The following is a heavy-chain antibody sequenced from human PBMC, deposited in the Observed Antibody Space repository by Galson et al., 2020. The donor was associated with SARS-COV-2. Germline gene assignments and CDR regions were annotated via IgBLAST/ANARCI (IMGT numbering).Heavy chain of an antibody. CDR2: VNPNSGGT. CDR1: GYTFTAYY. Sequence: ASVKVSCEASGYTFTAYYLHWVRQAPGQGLEWMGWVNPNSGGTHYAQKFEGRVTMTRDTSISTAYLELRRLRSDDTAVYYRARTTYQSNFYFDSWGLGTLVTVPS. J-gene: IGHJ4*02. D-gene: IGHD7-27*01. CDR3: ARTTYQSNFYFDS. V-gene: IGHV1-2*02.